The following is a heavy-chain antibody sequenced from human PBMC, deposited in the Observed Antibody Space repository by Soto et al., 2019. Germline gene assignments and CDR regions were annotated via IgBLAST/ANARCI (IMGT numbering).Heavy chain of an antibody. CDR1: GDSVSSNSAA. Sequence: PSQTLSLTCAISGDSVSSNSAAWNWLRQSPSRGLEWLGRTYYRSKWYNDYAVSVKSRITINPDTSKNQFSLQLNSVTPEDTAVYYCARARYCSSTSCFYYYYGMDVWGQGTTVTVSS. J-gene: IGHJ6*02. CDR2: TYYRSKWYN. D-gene: IGHD2-2*01. CDR3: ARARYCSSTSCFYYYYGMDV. V-gene: IGHV6-1*01.